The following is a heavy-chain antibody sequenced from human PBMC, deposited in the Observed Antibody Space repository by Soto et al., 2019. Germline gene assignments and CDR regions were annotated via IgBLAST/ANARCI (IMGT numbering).Heavy chain of an antibody. CDR2: ISHSGRT. CDR1: GGSISSGTYY. D-gene: IGHD2-15*01. V-gene: IGHV4-31*01. Sequence: QVQLQESGPGLVKPSQTLSLTCTVSGGSISSGTYYWTWVRQRPGEGLEWIGFISHSGRTYYNPSLKGAAAISVDTSENQCSLRLSSVPAAHTAVYFCTRDSDYCTGGNCYGNFDFWGQGTLVTVSS. J-gene: IGHJ4*02. CDR3: TRDSDYCTGGNCYGNFDF.